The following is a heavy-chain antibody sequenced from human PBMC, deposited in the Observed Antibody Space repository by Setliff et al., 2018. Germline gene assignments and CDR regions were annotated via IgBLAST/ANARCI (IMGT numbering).Heavy chain of an antibody. V-gene: IGHV1-69*05. Sequence: SVKVSCKASGGTFSSYAISWVRQAPGQGLEWMGGIIPIFGTANYAQKFQGRVTITTDESTSTAYMELSSLRSEDTAVYYCVREGVDSRSSTDYRYYMDVWGKGTTVTVSS. J-gene: IGHJ6*03. CDR2: IIPIFGTA. CDR3: VREGVDSRSSTDYRYYMDV. D-gene: IGHD3-22*01. CDR1: GGTFSSYA.